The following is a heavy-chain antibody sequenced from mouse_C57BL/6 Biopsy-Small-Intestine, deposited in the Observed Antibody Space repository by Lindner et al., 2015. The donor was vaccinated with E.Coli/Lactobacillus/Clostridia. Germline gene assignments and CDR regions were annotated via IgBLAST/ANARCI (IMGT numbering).Heavy chain of an antibody. V-gene: IGHV1-80*01. CDR2: IYPGDGDT. CDR3: ADGYYGGFPY. Sequence: VQLQESGAELVKPGASVKISCKASGYAFSSYWMNWVKQRPGKGLEWIGQIYPGDGDTNYNGKFKGKATLTADKSSSTAYMQLGSLTSEDSAVYFCADGYYGGFPYWGQGTLVTVSA. J-gene: IGHJ3*01. CDR1: GYAFSSYW. D-gene: IGHD2-3*01.